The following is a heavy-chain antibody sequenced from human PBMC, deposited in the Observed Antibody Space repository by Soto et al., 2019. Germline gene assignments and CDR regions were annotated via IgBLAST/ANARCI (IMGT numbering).Heavy chain of an antibody. CDR3: ARHNYGSGSTYFDY. D-gene: IGHD3-10*01. V-gene: IGHV4-59*08. CDR2: IYYSGST. Sequence: SETLSLTCTVSGGSISSYYWSWIRQPPVKRLEWIDYIYYSGSTNYNPSLNSRVTISVDTSKYQFSLKLNSMTAADTAVYYCARHNYGSGSTYFDYWGQGTLVTVSS. CDR1: GGSISSYY. J-gene: IGHJ4*02.